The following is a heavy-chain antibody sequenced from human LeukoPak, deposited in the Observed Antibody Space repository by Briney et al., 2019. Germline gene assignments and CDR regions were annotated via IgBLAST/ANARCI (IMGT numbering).Heavy chain of an antibody. V-gene: IGHV4-38-2*01. CDR3: ARRSGSYRAGAEYFQH. Sequence: SETLSLTCAVSGYSISSGYYWGWIRQSPGKGLEWIGSIYHSGSTYYNPSLKSRVTISVDTSENHFSLRLSSVTAADTAVYYCARRSGSYRAGAEYFQHWGRGTLVTVSS. D-gene: IGHD1-26*01. J-gene: IGHJ1*01. CDR1: GYSISSGYY. CDR2: IYHSGST.